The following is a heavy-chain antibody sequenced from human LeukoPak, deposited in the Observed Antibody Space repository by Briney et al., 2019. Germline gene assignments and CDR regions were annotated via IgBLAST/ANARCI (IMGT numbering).Heavy chain of an antibody. CDR2: IYYSGST. J-gene: IGHJ4*02. CDR3: ASYYYDILTGSSN. Sequence: SETLSLTCTVSGGSISSGDYYWSWIRQPPGKGLEWIGYIYYSGSTYYNPSLKSRVTISVDTSKNQFSLKLSSVTAADTAVYYCASYYYDILTGSSNWGQGTLVTVSS. D-gene: IGHD3-9*01. CDR1: GGSISSGDYY. V-gene: IGHV4-30-4*01.